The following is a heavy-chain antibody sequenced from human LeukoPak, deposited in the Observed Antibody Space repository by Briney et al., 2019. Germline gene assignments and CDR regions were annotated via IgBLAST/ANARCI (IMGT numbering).Heavy chain of an antibody. D-gene: IGHD3-3*01. J-gene: IGHJ6*02. CDR1: GGSISSGSYY. Sequence: PSETLSLTCTVSGGSISSGSYYWSWIRQPAGKGLEWIGRIYTSGSTNCNPSLKSRVTISVDTSKNQSSLKLSSVTAADTAVYYCARERFVYGMDVWGQGTTVTVSS. CDR3: ARERFVYGMDV. V-gene: IGHV4-61*02. CDR2: IYTSGST.